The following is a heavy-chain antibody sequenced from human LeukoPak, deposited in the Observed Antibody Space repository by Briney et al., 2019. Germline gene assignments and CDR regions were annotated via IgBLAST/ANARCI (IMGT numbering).Heavy chain of an antibody. J-gene: IGHJ4*02. V-gene: IGHV3-30*02. CDR1: GFTFSSYG. D-gene: IGHD1-26*01. Sequence: GGSLRLSCAASGFTFSSYGMHWGRQAPGKGLEWVVFIRYDGSNKYYADSVKGRFTISRDNSKNTLYLQMNSLRAEDTAVYYCARGLVGATLMADYWGQGTLVTVSS. CDR2: IRYDGSNK. CDR3: ARGLVGATLMADY.